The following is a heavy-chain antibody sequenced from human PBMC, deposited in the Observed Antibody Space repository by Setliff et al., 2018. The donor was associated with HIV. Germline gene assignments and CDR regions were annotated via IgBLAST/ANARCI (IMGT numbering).Heavy chain of an antibody. CDR3: AREHRFSSGYYLYHFDY. J-gene: IGHJ4*02. Sequence: PGGSLRLSCAASGFTFDDYAMHWVRQAPGKGLEWVSGISWNSGSKGYADSVKGRFTISRDNAKNSLYLQMNSLRAEDTAVYYCAREHRFSSGYYLYHFDYWGQGTLVTVSS. V-gene: IGHV3-9*01. CDR1: GFTFDDYA. D-gene: IGHD3-22*01. CDR2: ISWNSGSK.